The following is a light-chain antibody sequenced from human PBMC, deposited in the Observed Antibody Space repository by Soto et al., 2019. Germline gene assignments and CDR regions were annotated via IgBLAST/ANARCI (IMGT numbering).Light chain of an antibody. J-gene: IGKJ1*01. CDR1: QAVNTR. V-gene: IGKV3-11*01. CDR3: HQRQSWPRT. Sequence: EIVLTQSPATLSSFPGDRVTLSCRASQAVNTRLAWYQHKPGRALRLLIYLASNRAAGVPARFSGSGSGTDFTLTISDVEPEDFAVYYCHQRQSWPRTFGQGTKVDIK. CDR2: LAS.